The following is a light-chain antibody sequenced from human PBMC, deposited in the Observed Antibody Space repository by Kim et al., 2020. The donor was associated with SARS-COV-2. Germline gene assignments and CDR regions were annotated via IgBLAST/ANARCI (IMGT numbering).Light chain of an antibody. CDR3: CSYAGSYTWV. Sequence: QSALTQPRSVSGSPGQSVTISCTGTSSDVGRYNYVSWYQQHPGKAPKLMIYDVSNRPSGVPDRFSGSKSGNTASLTISGLQAEYEADYYCCSYAGSYTWVFGGGTQLTVL. CDR2: DVS. V-gene: IGLV2-11*01. CDR1: SSDVGRYNY. J-gene: IGLJ3*02.